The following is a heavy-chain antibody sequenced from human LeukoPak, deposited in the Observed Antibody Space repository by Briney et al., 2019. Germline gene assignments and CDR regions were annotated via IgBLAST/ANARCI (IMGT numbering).Heavy chain of an antibody. J-gene: IGHJ6*03. D-gene: IGHD3-10*01. CDR2: MNPNSGNT. CDR3: AREDITMVRGVIIPSYYYCMDV. V-gene: IGHV1-8*01. CDR1: GYTFTSYD. Sequence: ASVKVSCKASGYTFTSYDINWVRQATGQGLEWMGWMNPNSGNTGYAQKFQGRVTMTRNTSISTAYMELSSLRSEDTAVYYCAREDITMVRGVIIPSYYYCMDVWGKGTTVTVSS.